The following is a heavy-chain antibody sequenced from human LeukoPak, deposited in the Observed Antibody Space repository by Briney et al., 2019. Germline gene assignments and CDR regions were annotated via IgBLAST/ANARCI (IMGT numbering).Heavy chain of an antibody. J-gene: IGHJ4*02. Sequence: PGGSLRFSCAASGFTFSSYGMHWVRQAPGKGLEWVAVIWYDGSGKYYADSVKGRFTISRDNSKNTLYLQMNSLRAEDTAVYYCARGRSLYCSSCFPFDYWGQGTLVTVSS. CDR3: ARGRSLYCSSCFPFDY. CDR1: GFTFSSYG. V-gene: IGHV3-33*01. D-gene: IGHD2-2*01. CDR2: IWYDGSGK.